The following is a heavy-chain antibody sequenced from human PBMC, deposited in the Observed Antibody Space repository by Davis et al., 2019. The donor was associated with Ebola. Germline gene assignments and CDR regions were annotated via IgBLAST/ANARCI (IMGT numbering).Heavy chain of an antibody. D-gene: IGHD4-23*01. Sequence: HTGGSLRLSCAASGFTFSSYWMHWVRHAPGKGLVWVSRIKSDGSSTTYADSVKGRFTISRDNAKNTLYLQMNSLRAEDTAVYYCARLRDYGGNSGWGQGTLVTVSS. CDR1: GFTFSSYW. V-gene: IGHV3-74*01. CDR3: ARLRDYGGNSG. J-gene: IGHJ4*02. CDR2: IKSDGSST.